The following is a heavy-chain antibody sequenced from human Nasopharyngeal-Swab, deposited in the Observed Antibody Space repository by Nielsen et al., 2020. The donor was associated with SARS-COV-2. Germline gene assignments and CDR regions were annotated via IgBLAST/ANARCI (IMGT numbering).Heavy chain of an antibody. J-gene: IGHJ6*02. CDR3: VKDHFYDTNGYPPCTYGMDV. CDR2: ITGWGGDT. V-gene: IGHV3-23*01. Sequence: GESLKISCAASGFTFNNYAMAWVRQSPRQGLEWVSAITGWGGDTYYADYVKGRFTVSRDNSQNTLFLQMNSLRAEDTAVYYCVKDHFYDTNGYPPCTYGMDVWGQGTTVTVSS. CDR1: GFTFNNYA. D-gene: IGHD3-22*01.